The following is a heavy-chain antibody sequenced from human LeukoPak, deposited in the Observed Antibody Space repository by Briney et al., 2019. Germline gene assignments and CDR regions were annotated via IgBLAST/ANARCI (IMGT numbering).Heavy chain of an antibody. CDR2: ISGDGSST. V-gene: IGHV3-74*01. D-gene: IGHD6-13*01. CDR3: AKRTSGSSWYSSDY. Sequence: PGGSLRLSCAASGFTFSNYWMHWVRQAPGKGLVWVSRISGDGSSTGYADSVRGRFTISRDNSKNTLYLQMNSLGAEDTAVYYCAKRTSGSSWYSSDYWGQGTLVTVSS. J-gene: IGHJ4*02. CDR1: GFTFSNYW.